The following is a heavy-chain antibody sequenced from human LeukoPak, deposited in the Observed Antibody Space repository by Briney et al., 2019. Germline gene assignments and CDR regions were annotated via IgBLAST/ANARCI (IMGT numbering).Heavy chain of an antibody. Sequence: PSETLSLTCTVSGGSISTYYWTWIRQPPGKELEWIGYIYYSGSTNHNPSLNSRVAISVDTSKNHFSLKLSSVTAADTAVYYCARGLSGYTVSFDYWGQGTLVTVSS. D-gene: IGHD3-22*01. CDR1: GGSISTYY. CDR3: ARGLSGYTVSFDY. V-gene: IGHV4-59*08. J-gene: IGHJ4*02. CDR2: IYYSGST.